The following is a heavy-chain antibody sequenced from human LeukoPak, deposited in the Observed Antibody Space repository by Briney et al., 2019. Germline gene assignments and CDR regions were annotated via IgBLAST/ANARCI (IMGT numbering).Heavy chain of an antibody. Sequence: ASVKVSCKASGYTFTSYAVHWVRQAPGQRLEWMGWINAGNGNTKYSQEFQSRVTITRDTSASTAYMELSSLRSEDMAVYYCARGEGTTVTTIDYWGQGTLVTVSS. D-gene: IGHD4-17*01. CDR3: ARGEGTTVTTIDY. CDR2: INAGNGNT. V-gene: IGHV1-3*03. J-gene: IGHJ4*02. CDR1: GYTFTSYA.